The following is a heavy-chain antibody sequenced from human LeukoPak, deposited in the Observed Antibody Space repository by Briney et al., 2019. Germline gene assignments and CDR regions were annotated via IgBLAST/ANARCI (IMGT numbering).Heavy chain of an antibody. Sequence: SETLSLTCAVCGGSFSGFYWSWIRQPPGKGLEWIGEINHSGSTNYNPSLKGRLTISVDTSKNQFSLKLSSVTAADTAVYYCARGRAVASDYWGQGTLVTVSS. CDR1: GGSFSGFY. CDR3: ARGRAVASDY. V-gene: IGHV4-34*01. CDR2: INHSGST. J-gene: IGHJ4*02. D-gene: IGHD6-19*01.